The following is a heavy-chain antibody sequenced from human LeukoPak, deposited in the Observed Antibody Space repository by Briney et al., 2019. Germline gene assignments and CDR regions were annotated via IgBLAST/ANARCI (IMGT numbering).Heavy chain of an antibody. CDR1: GVTFSSCS. J-gene: IGHJ3*02. CDR2: ICSSRSYI. V-gene: IGHV3-21*01. D-gene: IGHD4-17*01. CDR3: ARALLPTVSTGAFDI. Sequence: GGALRLSRVPSGVTFSSCSMNWGGQAPGGGGERVSSICSSRSYIYYADTVRGRFTISRDKAKNTLYMQMNSVRAEDTAVYYCARALLPTVSTGAFDIWGQGTMVTVSS.